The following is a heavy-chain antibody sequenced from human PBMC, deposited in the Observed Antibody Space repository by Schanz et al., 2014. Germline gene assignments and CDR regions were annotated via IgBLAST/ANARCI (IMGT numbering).Heavy chain of an antibody. CDR2: IFFSGST. D-gene: IGHD1-26*01. J-gene: IGHJ6*02. Sequence: QVQLQESGPGLVKPSETLSLTCTVSGVSIGGYYWSWIRQPPGKGLEWIGYIFFSGSTTYNPSFNSRVTIPVDMSKTQFALNLSSVPAADTAVYYCARLGVGDKAYYYYGTDVWGQGTTVLVSS. V-gene: IGHV4-59*08. CDR1: GVSIGGYY. CDR3: ARLGVGDKAYYYYGTDV.